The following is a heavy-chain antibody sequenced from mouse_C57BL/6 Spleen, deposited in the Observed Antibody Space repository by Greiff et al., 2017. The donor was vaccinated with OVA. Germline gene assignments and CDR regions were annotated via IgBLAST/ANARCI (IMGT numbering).Heavy chain of an antibody. CDR2: IDPSDSYT. V-gene: IGHV1-50*01. J-gene: IGHJ2*01. Sequence: QVQLQQPGAELVKPGASVKLSCKASGYTFTSYWMQWVKQRPGQGLEWIGEIDPSDSYTNYNQKFKGKATLTVDTSSSTAYMQLSSLTSEDSAFYYCARQGYYYGSSYVGFDYWGQGTTLTVSS. D-gene: IGHD1-1*01. CDR1: GYTFTSYW. CDR3: ARQGYYYGSSYVGFDY.